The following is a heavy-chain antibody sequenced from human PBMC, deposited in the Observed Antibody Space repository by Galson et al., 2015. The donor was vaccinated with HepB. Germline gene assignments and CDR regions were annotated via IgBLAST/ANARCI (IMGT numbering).Heavy chain of an antibody. CDR1: GYTFTDYY. CDR3: ATDLILEWLFGDNYGMDV. J-gene: IGHJ6*02. Sequence: SVKVSCKASGYTFTDYYMHWVRQAPGQGLEWMGRINPNSGGTNYAQKFQGRVTMTRDTSISTAYMELSRLRSDDTAVYYCATDLILEWLFGDNYGMDVWGQGTTVTVSS. V-gene: IGHV1-2*06. CDR2: INPNSGGT. D-gene: IGHD3-3*01.